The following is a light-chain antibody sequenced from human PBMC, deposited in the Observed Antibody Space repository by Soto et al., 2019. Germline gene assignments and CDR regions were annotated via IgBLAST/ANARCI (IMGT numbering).Light chain of an antibody. CDR1: SSDVGGYNY. CDR2: DVS. CDR3: SSYSSSSTLV. Sequence: QSALTLPASVSGSPGQSITISCTGTSSDVGGYNYVSWYQQHPGKAPQLMIYDVSNRPSGVSNRFSGSKSGNTASLTISGLQAEDGADYYCSSYSSSSTLVFGGGTKLTVL. V-gene: IGLV2-14*01. J-gene: IGLJ2*01.